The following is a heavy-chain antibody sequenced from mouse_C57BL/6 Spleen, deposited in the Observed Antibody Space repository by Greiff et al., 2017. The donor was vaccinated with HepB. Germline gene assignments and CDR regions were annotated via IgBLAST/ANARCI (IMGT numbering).Heavy chain of an antibody. V-gene: IGHV3-1*01. J-gene: IGHJ3*01. CDR2: ISYRGST. Sequence: DVKLQESGPGMVKPSQSLSLTCTVTGYSITSGYDWHWIRHFPGNKLEWMGYISYRGSTNYNPSLKSRISITHDTSKNHFFLTLNSVTTEDTATYYCARGGDYYGSAWFAYWGQETLVTVSA. D-gene: IGHD1-1*01. CDR3: ARGGDYYGSAWFAY. CDR1: GYSITSGYD.